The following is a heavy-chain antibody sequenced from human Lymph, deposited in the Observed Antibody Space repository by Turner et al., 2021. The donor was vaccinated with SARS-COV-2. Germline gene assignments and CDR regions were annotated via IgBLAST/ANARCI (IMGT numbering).Heavy chain of an antibody. CDR2: INPRGGIT. V-gene: IGHV1-46*03. CDR3: ARAVICGGDCYTFDY. CDR1: GYTFTSYY. Sequence: QVQLVQSGAEVKKPGASVTVSCKASGYTFTSYYMHWVRQAPGQGLEWMGIINPRGGITNYAQNFQGRVTMTSDTSTSTVYMELSSLRSEDTAVYYCARAVICGGDCYTFDYWGQGTLGTVSS. J-gene: IGHJ4*02. D-gene: IGHD2-21*02.